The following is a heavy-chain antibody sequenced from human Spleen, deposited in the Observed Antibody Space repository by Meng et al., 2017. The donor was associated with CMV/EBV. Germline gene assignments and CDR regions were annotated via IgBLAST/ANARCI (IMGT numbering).Heavy chain of an antibody. Sequence: SLKISCAASGFKFDDYAMHWVRLVPGKGLGWLSGISWNGGGVGYADSLKGRFMISRDNAKNSLYLEMNSLRAEDTALYYCARDILERNAFDMWGQGTMVTVSS. D-gene: IGHD1-1*01. V-gene: IGHV3-9*01. CDR1: GFKFDDYA. CDR2: ISWNGGGV. J-gene: IGHJ3*02. CDR3: ARDILERNAFDM.